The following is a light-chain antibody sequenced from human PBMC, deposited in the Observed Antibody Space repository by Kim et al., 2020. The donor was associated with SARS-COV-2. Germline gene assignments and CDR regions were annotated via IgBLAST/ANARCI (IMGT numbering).Light chain of an antibody. CDR2: DAS. V-gene: IGKV1-27*01. CDR3: QKYDSASRT. CDR1: QGITNY. J-gene: IGKJ1*01. Sequence: GDRVIITCRASQGITNYLAWYQQKPGKPPSLLIYDASTLHSGVPSRFSVSGSGTDFTLTISSLQSEDVATYYCQKYDSASRTFGQGTKVDI.